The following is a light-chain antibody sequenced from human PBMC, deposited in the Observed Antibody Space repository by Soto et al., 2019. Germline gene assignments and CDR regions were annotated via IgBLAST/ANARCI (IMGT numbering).Light chain of an antibody. Sequence: QSVLTQPPSVSWAPGQRVTISCTGSSSYIGAGYDVHWYQQLPGTAPKLLIYANTNRPSGVPDRFSGSKSGTSASLAITGLQAEDEADYYCQSYDDSLGGHVIFGGGTKVTVL. V-gene: IGLV1-40*01. CDR3: QSYDDSLGGHVI. J-gene: IGLJ2*01. CDR1: SSYIGAGYD. CDR2: ANT.